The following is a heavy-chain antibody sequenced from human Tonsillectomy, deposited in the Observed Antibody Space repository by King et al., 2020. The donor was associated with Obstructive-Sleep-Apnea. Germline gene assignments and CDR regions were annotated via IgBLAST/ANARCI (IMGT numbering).Heavy chain of an antibody. CDR3: ARMAYCGGDCYFRAFDI. Sequence: VQLVESGGGLVQGSLRLSCAASGFSFSNFGMSWVRQAPGKGLEWVSTIIVNGGRTHYAESVKGRFTISRDNSKNTVNLQMNSLGAEDTAVYYCARMAYCGGDCYFRAFDIWGQGTMVTFSS. V-gene: IGHV3-23*04. D-gene: IGHD2-21*02. CDR2: IIVNGGRT. CDR1: GFSFSNFG. J-gene: IGHJ3*02.